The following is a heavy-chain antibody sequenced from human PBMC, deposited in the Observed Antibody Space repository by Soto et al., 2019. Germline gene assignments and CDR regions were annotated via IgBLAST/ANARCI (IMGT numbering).Heavy chain of an antibody. V-gene: IGHV3-74*01. D-gene: IGHD5-12*01. J-gene: IGHJ4*02. CDR3: ARGGYRVYDGPSDY. CDR2: INSDGYSI. Sequence: GGSLRLSCAASGFTFSSYWMHWVRQPPGKGLVWVSRINSDGYSIIYADSVKGRFTISRDNARNTLYLQMNSLRAEDTAVYYCARGGYRVYDGPSDYWGQGTLVTVSS. CDR1: GFTFSSYW.